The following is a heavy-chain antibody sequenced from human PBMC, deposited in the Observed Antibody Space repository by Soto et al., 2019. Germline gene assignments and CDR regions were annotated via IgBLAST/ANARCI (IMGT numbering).Heavy chain of an antibody. CDR2: IYASGST. Sequence: EVQLVESGGGLVQPGGSLRLSCTASGFTVTNTYMGWVRQAPGKGLEWVSAIYASGSTHYADSVRGTFTISRDYSKNTVYLQMNSLRAEDTAVYYCARHEARDGYRSFDYWGQGTLLTVSS. J-gene: IGHJ4*02. CDR1: GFTVTNTY. V-gene: IGHV3-66*04. D-gene: IGHD5-12*01. CDR3: ARHEARDGYRSFDY.